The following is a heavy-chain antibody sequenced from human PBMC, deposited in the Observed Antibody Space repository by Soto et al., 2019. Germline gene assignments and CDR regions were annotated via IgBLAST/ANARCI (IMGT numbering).Heavy chain of an antibody. D-gene: IGHD3-22*01. V-gene: IGHV4-31*03. CDR1: GGSISSGGYY. CDR2: IYYSGST. J-gene: IGHJ6*02. Sequence: SLTCTVSGGSISSGGYYWSWIRQHPGKGLEWIGYIYYSGSTYYNPSLKSRVTISVDTSKNQFSLKLSSVTAADTAVYYCASLSGYVGANGEDYYGMDVWGQGTTVTVS. CDR3: ASLSGYVGANGEDYYGMDV.